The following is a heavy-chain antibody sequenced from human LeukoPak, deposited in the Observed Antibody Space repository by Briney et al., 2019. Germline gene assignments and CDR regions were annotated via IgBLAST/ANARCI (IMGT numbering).Heavy chain of an antibody. D-gene: IGHD5-18*01. Sequence: SETLSLTCTVSGGSISSGGYYWSWIRQHPGKGLEWIGYIYYSGSTYYNPSLKSRVTISVDTSKNQFSLKLSSVTAAGTAVYYCARAPLDYGYDSYYYGMDLWGQGTTVTVSS. J-gene: IGHJ6*02. CDR3: ARAPLDYGYDSYYYGMDL. CDR2: IYYSGST. CDR1: GGSISSGGYY. V-gene: IGHV4-31*03.